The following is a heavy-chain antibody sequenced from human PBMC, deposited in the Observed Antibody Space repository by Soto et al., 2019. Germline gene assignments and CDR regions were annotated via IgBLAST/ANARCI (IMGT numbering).Heavy chain of an antibody. Sequence: SLRLSCAASGFTFSSYAVIWVRQAPGKGLEWVSAISGSGGSTYYADSVKGRFTISRDNSKNTLYLQMNSLRAEDTAVYYFAKDGAMGGVASIMIDYWGQGTLVTVSS. D-gene: IGHD3-16*01. CDR3: AKDGAMGGVASIMIDY. J-gene: IGHJ4*02. CDR1: GFTFSSYA. CDR2: ISGSGGST. V-gene: IGHV3-23*01.